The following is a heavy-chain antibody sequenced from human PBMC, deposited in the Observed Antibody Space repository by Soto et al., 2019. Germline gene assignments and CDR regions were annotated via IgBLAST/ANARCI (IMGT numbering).Heavy chain of an antibody. V-gene: IGHV3-49*05. Sequence: NPGGSLRLSCTASGFTFGDYAMSWFRQAPGKGLEWVGFIRSKAYGGTTEYAASVKGRFTISRDDSKSIAYLQMNSPKTEDTAVYYCTRWPITIFGAYGMDVWGLGTTVTVSS. D-gene: IGHD3-3*01. CDR2: IRSKAYGGTT. CDR3: TRWPITIFGAYGMDV. CDR1: GFTFGDYA. J-gene: IGHJ6*02.